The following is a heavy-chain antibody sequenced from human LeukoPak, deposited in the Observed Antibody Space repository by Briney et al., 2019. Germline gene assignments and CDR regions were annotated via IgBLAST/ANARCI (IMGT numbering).Heavy chain of an antibody. V-gene: IGHV3-11*01. J-gene: IGHJ4*02. CDR2: ISSSGSTI. CDR3: ARVATMGLDYFDY. CDR1: GFTFSDYY. Sequence: GGSLRLSCAASGFTFSDYYMSWIRQAPGKGLEWVSYISSSGSTIYYADSVKGRFTISRDNAKNSLYLQMTSLRAEDTAVYYCARVATMGLDYFDYWGQGTLVTVSS. D-gene: IGHD3-10*01.